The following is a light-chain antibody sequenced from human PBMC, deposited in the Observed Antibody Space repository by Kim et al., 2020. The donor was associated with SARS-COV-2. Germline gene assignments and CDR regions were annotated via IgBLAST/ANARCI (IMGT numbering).Light chain of an antibody. CDR1: QSISSW. J-gene: IGKJ2*01. CDR3: QQYGKT. V-gene: IGKV1-5*01. CDR2: DAS. Sequence: STLSASVGDRVTITCRASQSISSWLAWYQQKPGKAPKLLIYDASSLESGVPSRFSGSGSGTEFTLTISSLQPDDFATYYCQQYGKTFGQGTKLEI.